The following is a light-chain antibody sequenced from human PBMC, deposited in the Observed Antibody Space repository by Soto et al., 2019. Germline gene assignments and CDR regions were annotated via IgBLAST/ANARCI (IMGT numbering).Light chain of an antibody. J-gene: IGLJ2*01. V-gene: IGLV2-14*01. CDR3: SSYTSSSTYVG. Sequence: QSALTQPASVSGSPGQSITISCTGTSSDVGGYNYVSWYQQHPGKAPKLMIYDVSNRPSGVSNRFSGSKSGHTASLTISGLQAEDESDYYCSSYTSSSTYVGFGGGTKLTLL. CDR1: SSDVGGYNY. CDR2: DVS.